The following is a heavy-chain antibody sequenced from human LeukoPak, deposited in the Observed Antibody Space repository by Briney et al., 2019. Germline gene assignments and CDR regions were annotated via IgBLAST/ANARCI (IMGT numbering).Heavy chain of an antibody. CDR3: TRGGRGTSYYWQY. CDR1: QLTFSSYC. J-gene: IGHJ4*02. V-gene: IGHV3-7*01. CDR2: INKDGTEK. Sequence: GGSLRLSCAAYQLTFSSYCMTWVRQGPGKGLEWVATINKDGTEKYYVDSVRGRFTISRDNVENSLYLHMDSLRAEDTAVYYCTRGGRGTSYYWQYWGQGTLVTVSS. D-gene: IGHD1-26*01.